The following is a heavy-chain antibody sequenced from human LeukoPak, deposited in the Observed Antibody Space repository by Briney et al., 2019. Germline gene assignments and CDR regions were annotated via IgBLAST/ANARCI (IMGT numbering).Heavy chain of an antibody. J-gene: IGHJ6*04. V-gene: IGHV4-61*01. CDR3: ARDTVTAAEGYYYYGMDV. D-gene: IGHD4-11*01. CDR1: GGSVSSGSYY. Sequence: SETLSLTCTVSGGSVSSGSYYWSWIRQPPGKGLEWIGYIYYSGSTNYNPSLKSRVTISVDTSKNQFPLKLSSVTAADTAVYYCARDTVTAAEGYYYYGMDVWGKGTTVTVSS. CDR2: IYYSGST.